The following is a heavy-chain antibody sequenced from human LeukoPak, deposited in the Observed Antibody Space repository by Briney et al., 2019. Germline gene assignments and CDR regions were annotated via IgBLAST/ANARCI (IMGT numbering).Heavy chain of an antibody. D-gene: IGHD3-9*01. CDR1: GFTFSSYW. J-gene: IGHJ4*02. V-gene: IGHV3-74*01. CDR2: INSDGSST. Sequence: PGGSLRLSCAASGFTFSSYWMHWVRQAPGKGLVWVSRINSDGSSTSYADSVKGRFTISRDNAKNTLYLQMNSLRAEDTAVYYCARDQNPWYYDILTQGLAPWGQGTLVTVSS. CDR3: ARDQNPWYYDILTQGLAP.